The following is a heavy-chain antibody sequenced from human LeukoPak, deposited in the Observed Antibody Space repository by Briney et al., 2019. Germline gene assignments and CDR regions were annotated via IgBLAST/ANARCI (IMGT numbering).Heavy chain of an antibody. CDR1: GFTFSSYA. V-gene: IGHV3-30*04. CDR3: ARVRDYYDSSGYLDY. J-gene: IGHJ4*02. CDR2: TSYDGSNK. Sequence: GGSLRLSCAASGFTFSSYAMHWVRQAPGKGLEWVAVTSYDGSNKYYADSVKGRFTISRDNSKNTLYLQMNSLRAEDTAVYYCARVRDYYDSSGYLDYWGQGTLVTVSS. D-gene: IGHD3-22*01.